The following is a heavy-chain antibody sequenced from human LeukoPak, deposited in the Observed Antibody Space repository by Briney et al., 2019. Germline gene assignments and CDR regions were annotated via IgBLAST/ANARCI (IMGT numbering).Heavy chain of an antibody. V-gene: IGHV3-21*01. Sequence: GGSLRLSCAASGFTFSSYSMNWVRQAPGKGLEWVSSISSSSSYIYYADSVKGRFIFSRDNTKNSLYLHMNSLRAEDTAVYYCASSPMSSSWSSGKHFDYWGQGTLVTVSS. CDR3: ASSPMSSSWSSGKHFDY. CDR2: ISSSSSYI. CDR1: GFTFSSYS. J-gene: IGHJ4*02. D-gene: IGHD6-13*01.